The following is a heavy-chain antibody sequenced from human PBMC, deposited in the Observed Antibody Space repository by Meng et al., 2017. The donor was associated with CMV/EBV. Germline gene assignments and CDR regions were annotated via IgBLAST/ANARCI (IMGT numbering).Heavy chain of an antibody. V-gene: IGHV4-38-2*02. CDR2: IYHSGST. Sequence: SETLSLTCTVSGYSISSGYYWGWIRQPPGKGLEWIGSIYHSGSTYYIPSLKSRVTISVDTSKNQFSLKLSSVTAADTAVYYCARAGYYYDSSGYIDYWGQGTLVTVSS. CDR3: ARAGYYYDSSGYIDY. D-gene: IGHD3-22*01. CDR1: GYSISSGYY. J-gene: IGHJ4*02.